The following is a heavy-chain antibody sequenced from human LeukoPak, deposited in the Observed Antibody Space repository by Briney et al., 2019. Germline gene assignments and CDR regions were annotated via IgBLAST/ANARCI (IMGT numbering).Heavy chain of an antibody. V-gene: IGHV3-11*01. CDR3: ASGSGYDYDYYGMDV. Sequence: GGSLRLSCAASGFTFSDYYMSWIRQAPGRGLEWVSYISSSGSTIYYADSVKGRFTISRDNAKNSLYLQMNSLRAEDTAVYYCASGSGYDYDYYGMDVWGQGTTVTVSS. D-gene: IGHD5-12*01. CDR1: GFTFSDYY. CDR2: ISSSGSTI. J-gene: IGHJ6*02.